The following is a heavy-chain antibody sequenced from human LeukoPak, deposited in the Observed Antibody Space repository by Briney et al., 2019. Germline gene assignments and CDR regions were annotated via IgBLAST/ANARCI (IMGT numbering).Heavy chain of an antibody. Sequence: GGSLRLSCAASGFTFSNAWMSWVRQAPGKGLEWVGRIKSKTDGGITDYAAPVKGRFTISRDDSKNTLYLQMNSLRAEDTAVYYCSKDLDSSGYYYPFGYWGQGTLVSVCS. J-gene: IGHJ4*02. V-gene: IGHV3-15*01. CDR1: GFTFSNAW. CDR3: SKDLDSSGYYYPFGY. CDR2: IKSKTDGGIT. D-gene: IGHD3-22*01.